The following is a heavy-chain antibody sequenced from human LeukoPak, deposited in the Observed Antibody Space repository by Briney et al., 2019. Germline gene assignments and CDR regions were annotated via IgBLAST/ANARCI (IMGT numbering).Heavy chain of an antibody. V-gene: IGHV3-23*01. J-gene: IGHJ4*02. CDR2: ISGSGGST. D-gene: IGHD2-8*01. CDR3: AKDGQSFNSMYDYFDS. CDR1: GFTFSSYA. Sequence: GGSLRLSCAASGFTFSSYAMSWVRQAPGKGLEWVSAISGSGGSTYYADSVKGRFTISRDNSKNTLYLQMNSLRGEDTAVYYCAKDGQSFNSMYDYFDSWGQGTLVTVSS.